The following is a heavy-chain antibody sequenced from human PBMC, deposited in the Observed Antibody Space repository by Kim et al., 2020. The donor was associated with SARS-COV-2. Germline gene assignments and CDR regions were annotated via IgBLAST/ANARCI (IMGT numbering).Heavy chain of an antibody. Sequence: NYNPSLKSRVTISVDTSKNQFSLKLSSVTAADTAVYYCARGIAAAPQFGYWGQGTLVTVSS. V-gene: IGHV4-34*01. D-gene: IGHD6-13*01. CDR3: ARGIAAAPQFGY. J-gene: IGHJ4*02.